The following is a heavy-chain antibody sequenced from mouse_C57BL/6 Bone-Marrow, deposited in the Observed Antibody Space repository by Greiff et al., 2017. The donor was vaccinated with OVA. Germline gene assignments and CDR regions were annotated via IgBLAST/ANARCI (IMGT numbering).Heavy chain of an antibody. CDR1: GFNIKNTY. J-gene: IGHJ4*01. Sequence: VQLQLSVAELVRPGASVKLSCTASGFNIKNTYMHWVKQRPEQGLEWIGRIDPANGNTKYAPTFQGKATITADTSSNTAYLQLSSLTSEDTAIYSSARSEAAQARGCAMDDWGTGTSVTVSS. V-gene: IGHV14-3*01. CDR3: ARSEAAQARGCAMDD. CDR2: IDPANGNT. D-gene: IGHD3-2*02.